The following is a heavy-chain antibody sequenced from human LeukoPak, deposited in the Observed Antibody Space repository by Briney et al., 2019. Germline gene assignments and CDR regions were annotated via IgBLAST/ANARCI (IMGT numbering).Heavy chain of an antibody. D-gene: IGHD5-18*01. V-gene: IGHV3-48*03. CDR3: ARGWSYGPTFDY. Sequence: GSLRLSCAASGFTFSSYETNWVRQAPGKGLERVSYISSSGSTIYYADSVKGRFTISRDNAKNSLYLQMNSLRAEDTAVYYCARGWSYGPTFDYWGQGTLVTVSS. J-gene: IGHJ4*02. CDR2: ISSSGSTI. CDR1: GFTFSSYE.